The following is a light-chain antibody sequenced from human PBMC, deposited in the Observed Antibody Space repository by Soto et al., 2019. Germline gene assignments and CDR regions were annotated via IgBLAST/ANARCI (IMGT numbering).Light chain of an antibody. CDR1: QNINNY. V-gene: IGKV1-33*01. J-gene: IGKJ5*01. CDR2: DAS. Sequence: DIQMTQCPSSLSASVGDRVTITWQASQNINNYLNWYQQKPGRAPKLLIYDASNLEAGVPSRFRGSGSGTDFTFTISRLQPQDIATYYCQQYENLPTFGQGTRLEI. CDR3: QQYENLPT.